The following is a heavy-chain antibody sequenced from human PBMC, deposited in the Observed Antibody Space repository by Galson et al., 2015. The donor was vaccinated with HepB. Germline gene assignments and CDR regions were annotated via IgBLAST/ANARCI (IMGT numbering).Heavy chain of an antibody. CDR2: TYYRSKWYN. J-gene: IGHJ4*02. CDR3: ARDPLGGYSSSWYGSFLDY. Sequence: CAISGDSVSSNSAAWNWIRQSPSRGLEWLGRTYYRSKWYNDYAVSVKSRITINPDTSKNQFSLQLNSVTPEDTAVYYCARDPLGGYSSSWYGSFLDYWGQGTLVTVSS. CDR1: GDSVSSNSAA. D-gene: IGHD6-13*01. V-gene: IGHV6-1*01.